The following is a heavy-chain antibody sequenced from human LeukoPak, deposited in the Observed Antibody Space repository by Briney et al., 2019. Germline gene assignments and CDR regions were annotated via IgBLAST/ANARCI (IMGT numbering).Heavy chain of an antibody. CDR2: MNPNSGNT. J-gene: IGHJ5*02. D-gene: IGHD5-24*01. V-gene: IGHV1-8*03. Sequence: ASVKVSCKASGYTFTSYDINWVRQAAGQGLEWMGWMNPNSGNTGYAQKFQGRVTITRNTSISTAYMELSSLRSEDTAVYYCARGAHRRDGYNLDWFDPWGQGTLVTVSS. CDR3: ARGAHRRDGYNLDWFDP. CDR1: GYTFTSYD.